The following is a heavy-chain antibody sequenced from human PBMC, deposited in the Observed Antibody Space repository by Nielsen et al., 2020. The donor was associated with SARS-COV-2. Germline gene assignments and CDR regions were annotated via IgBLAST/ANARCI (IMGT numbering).Heavy chain of an antibody. V-gene: IGHV3-48*04. Sequence: GESLKISCAASGFTFSSYGMHWVRQAPGKGLEWVSYISSSGSTIYYADSVKGRFTISRDNAKNSLYLQMNSLRAEDTAVYYCARYPLYGSGEEGYWGQGTLVTVSS. CDR2: ISSSGSTI. CDR3: ARYPLYGSGEEGY. J-gene: IGHJ4*02. D-gene: IGHD3-10*01. CDR1: GFTFSSYG.